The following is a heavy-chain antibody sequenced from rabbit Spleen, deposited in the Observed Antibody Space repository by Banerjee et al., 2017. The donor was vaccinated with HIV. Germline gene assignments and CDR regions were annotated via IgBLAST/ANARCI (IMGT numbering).Heavy chain of an antibody. CDR2: IYTGRGGT. CDR1: GFDFRSYS. V-gene: IGHV1S7*01. Sequence: QELVESGGGLVQAGESLTLSCKTSGFDFRSYSMSWVRQAPGKGLEWIGAIYTGRGGTDYANWVNGRFTISSDNAQYTVDLQMNSLTAADTATYFCARYYIFYGMDLWGQGTLVTVS. CDR3: ARYYIFYGMDL. D-gene: IGHD4-1*01. J-gene: IGHJ6*01.